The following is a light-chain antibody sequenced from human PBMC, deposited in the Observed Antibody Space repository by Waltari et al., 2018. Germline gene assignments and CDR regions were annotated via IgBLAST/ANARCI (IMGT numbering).Light chain of an antibody. Sequence: QSALTQPASVSGSPGQSITISCTGTSSDIGRYNHVPWFQQHPGKAPKLMIYDVRNRPSGVSNRFSGSKSDYTASLTISGLQAEDEAVYFCNSFTSSNTVIFGGGTKLTV. V-gene: IGLV2-14*03. CDR3: NSFTSSNTVI. J-gene: IGLJ2*01. CDR1: SSDIGRYNH. CDR2: DVR.